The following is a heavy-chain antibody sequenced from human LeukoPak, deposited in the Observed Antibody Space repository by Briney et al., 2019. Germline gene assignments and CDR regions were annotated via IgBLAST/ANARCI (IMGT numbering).Heavy chain of an antibody. J-gene: IGHJ4*02. CDR2: INHSGST. V-gene: IGHV4-34*01. CDR1: GGSFSGYY. Sequence: SETLSLTCAVYGGSFSGYYWSWLRQPQGKGLEWIGDINHSGSTNYNQSLKSRVTITADTSKNQSSLKLSSVAAADTAVYYCARGPSSSSWYKVFDYWGQGTMVTVSS. CDR3: ARGPSSSSWYKVFDY. D-gene: IGHD6-13*01.